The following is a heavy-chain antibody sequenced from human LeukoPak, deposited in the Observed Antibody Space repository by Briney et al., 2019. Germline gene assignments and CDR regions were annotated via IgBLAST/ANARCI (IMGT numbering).Heavy chain of an antibody. CDR2: INHSGST. Sequence: PSETLSLTCAVYGGSFSGYYWSWIRQPPGKGLEWIGEINHSGSTNYNPSLKSRVTISVDTSKNQFSLKLSSVTAADTAVYYCARGGFFDSSVDYWGQGTLVTVSP. CDR1: GGSFSGYY. V-gene: IGHV4-34*01. J-gene: IGHJ4*02. D-gene: IGHD6-25*01. CDR3: ARGGFFDSSVDY.